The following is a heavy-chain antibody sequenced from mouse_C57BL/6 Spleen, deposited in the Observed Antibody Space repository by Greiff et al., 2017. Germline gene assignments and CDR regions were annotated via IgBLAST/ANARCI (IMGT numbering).Heavy chain of an antibody. CDR1: GYTFTSYW. V-gene: IGHV1-69*01. CDR2: IDPSDSYT. J-gene: IGHJ1*03. CDR3: SRTVYYDYGWYLDV. D-gene: IGHD2-4*01. Sequence: QVQLKQPGAELVMPGASVKLSCKASGYTFTSYWMHWVKQRPGQGLDWIGEIDPSDSYTNYNQKFKGKSTLTVDKSSSTAYMQLSSLTSEDSAVYYWSRTVYYDYGWYLDVWGTGTTVTVSS.